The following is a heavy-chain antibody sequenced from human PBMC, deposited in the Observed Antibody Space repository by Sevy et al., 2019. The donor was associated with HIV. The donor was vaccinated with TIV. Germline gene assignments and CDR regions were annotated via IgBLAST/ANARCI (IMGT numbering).Heavy chain of an antibody. D-gene: IGHD1-20*01. Sequence: SETLSLTCAVSGYSISSGYYWGWIRQPPGKGLEWIGSIYHSGSTYYNPSLKSRVTISVDTSKNQFSLKLSSVTAADTAVYYCARDEGFAVYGPPQPAHWFDPWGQGTLVTVSS. CDR3: ARDEGFAVYGPPQPAHWFDP. CDR2: IYHSGST. J-gene: IGHJ5*02. CDR1: GYSISSGYY. V-gene: IGHV4-38-2*02.